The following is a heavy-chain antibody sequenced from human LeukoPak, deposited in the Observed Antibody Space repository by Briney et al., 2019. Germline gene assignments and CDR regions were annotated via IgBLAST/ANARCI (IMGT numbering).Heavy chain of an antibody. CDR3: AKPPSSSYYFDY. CDR1: GFTFSSYA. Sequence: AGGSLRLSCAASGFTFSSYALTWDRQSPGKGLEWVSSVIGSGDSTYYADCVKGRFTISRDNSKNTLYLQMSNLRDEDRAVHYFAKPPSSSYYFDYWGQGTLVTVSS. V-gene: IGHV3-23*01. CDR2: VIGSGDST. J-gene: IGHJ4*02.